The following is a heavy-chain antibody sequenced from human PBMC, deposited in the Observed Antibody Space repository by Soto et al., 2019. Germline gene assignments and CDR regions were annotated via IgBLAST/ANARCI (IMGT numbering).Heavy chain of an antibody. V-gene: IGHV3-23*01. CDR1: GFTFSTYA. D-gene: IGHD2-8*02. J-gene: IGHJ4*02. CDR2: ITGGGTDT. CDR3: AKGSRGHCTGVTCYPFDY. Sequence: GGSLRLSCAASGFTFSTYAMNWVRQAPGKRLEWVSSITGGGTDTYYADSMKGRFTISRDNSKNTLYLQMSGLRAEDTAVYYCAKGSRGHCTGVTCYPFDYWGQGTLVTVSS.